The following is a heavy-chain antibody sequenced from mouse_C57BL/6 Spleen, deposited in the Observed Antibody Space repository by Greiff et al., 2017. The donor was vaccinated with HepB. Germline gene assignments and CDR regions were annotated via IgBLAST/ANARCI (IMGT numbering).Heavy chain of an antibody. CDR1: GYAFSSSW. CDR2: IYPGDGDT. CDR3: ARRGPYYYGSSLYAMDY. Sequence: VQLQQSGPELVKPGASVKISCKASGYAFSSSWMNWVKQRPGKGLEWIGRIYPGDGDTNYNGKFKGKATLTADKSSSTAYMQLSSLTSEDSAVYFCARRGPYYYGSSLYAMDYWGQGTSVTVSS. J-gene: IGHJ4*01. V-gene: IGHV1-82*01. D-gene: IGHD1-1*01.